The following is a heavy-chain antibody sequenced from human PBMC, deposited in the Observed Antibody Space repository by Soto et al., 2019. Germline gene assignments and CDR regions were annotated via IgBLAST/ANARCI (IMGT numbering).Heavy chain of an antibody. CDR2: ISAYNGNT. CDR1: GYTFTSYG. J-gene: IGHJ4*02. Sequence: QVQLVQSGAEVKKPGASVKVSCKASGYTFTSYGISWVRQAPGQGLEWMGWISAYNGNTNYAQKLQGRVTMTTDTSTSPAYMELRSLRSDDTAVYYCARVVITFGGVTVPPFDYWGQGTLVTVSS. V-gene: IGHV1-18*04. CDR3: ARVVITFGGVTVPPFDY. D-gene: IGHD3-16*02.